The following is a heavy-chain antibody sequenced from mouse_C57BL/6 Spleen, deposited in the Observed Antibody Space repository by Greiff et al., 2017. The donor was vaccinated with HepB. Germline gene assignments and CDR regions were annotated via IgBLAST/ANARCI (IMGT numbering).Heavy chain of an antibody. V-gene: IGHV1-69*01. J-gene: IGHJ3*01. CDR1: GYTFTSYW. CDR3: ARGELTGTTWFAY. Sequence: VQLQQPGAELVMPGASVKLSCKASGYTFTSYWMHWVKQRPGQGLEWIGEIDPSDSYTNYNQKFKGKSTLTVDKSSSTAYMQLSSLTSEDSAVYYCARGELTGTTWFAYWGQGTLVTVSA. CDR2: IDPSDSYT. D-gene: IGHD4-1*01.